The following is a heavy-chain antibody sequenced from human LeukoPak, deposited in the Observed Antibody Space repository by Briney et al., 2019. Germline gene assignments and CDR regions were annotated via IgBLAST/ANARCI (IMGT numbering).Heavy chain of an antibody. CDR2: MSTTGGGK. D-gene: IGHD5-12*01. CDR1: GFTFSTYA. J-gene: IGHJ4*02. Sequence: GGSLRLSCAASGFTFSTYAMSWVRQAPGKGLEWVSGMSTTGGGKYYADSVKGRFTISRDNSKNTVYLQMNSLRAEDTAVYYCAKDRVATKPRFDYWGQGTLVTVSS. V-gene: IGHV3-23*01. CDR3: AKDRVATKPRFDY.